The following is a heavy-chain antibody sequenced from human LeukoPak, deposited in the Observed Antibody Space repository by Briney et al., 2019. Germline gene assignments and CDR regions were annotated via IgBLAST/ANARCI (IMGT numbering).Heavy chain of an antibody. Sequence: GGSLRLSCAASGFTFSSYSMNWVRQAPGKGLEWVSFISSSSNYRYYADSVKGRFTISRDNAKNSLYLQMNSLRAEDTAVYYCARDQGEWGYTYGRRGGFYYYYYMDVWGKGTTVTVSS. CDR2: ISSSSNYR. V-gene: IGHV3-21*01. J-gene: IGHJ6*03. CDR3: ARDQGEWGYTYGRRGGFYYYYYMDV. D-gene: IGHD5-18*01. CDR1: GFTFSSYS.